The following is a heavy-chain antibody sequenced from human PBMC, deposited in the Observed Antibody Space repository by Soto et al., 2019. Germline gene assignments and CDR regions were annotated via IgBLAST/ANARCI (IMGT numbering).Heavy chain of an antibody. CDR1: GYTFSVNY. CDR3: ARAGRGGWDYFDN. CDR2: ISPNGGGT. D-gene: IGHD3-10*01. V-gene: IGHV1-2*02. Sequence: ASVKVSCKASGYTFSVNYIHWVRQAPGQGLEWMGWISPNGGGTKYTEKFQGRVTLTTDTSINTVYMEMSSLTSDDSAVYYCARAGRGGWDYFDNWGQGTLVTVSS. J-gene: IGHJ4*02.